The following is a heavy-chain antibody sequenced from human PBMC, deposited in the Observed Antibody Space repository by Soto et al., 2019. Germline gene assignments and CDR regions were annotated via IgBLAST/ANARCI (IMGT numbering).Heavy chain of an antibody. V-gene: IGHV6-1*01. J-gene: IGHJ1*01. CDR3: ARSASYVEYFQH. D-gene: IGHD3-16*01. CDR2: TYYRSEWSY. Sequence: PSQTLSLTCAISGDSVSSNSAVWNWIRQSPSRGLEWLGRTYYRSEWSYSFALSVKGRITINPDTSKNQFSLQLNSVTPEDTAVYYCARSASYVEYFQHWGQGTLVTVSS. CDR1: GDSVSSNSAV.